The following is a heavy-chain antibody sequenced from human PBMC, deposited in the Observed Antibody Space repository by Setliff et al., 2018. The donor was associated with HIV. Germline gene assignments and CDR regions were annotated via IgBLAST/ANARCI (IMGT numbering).Heavy chain of an antibody. CDR3: ASALYYNFRSAYYVTPYYFDY. Sequence: SETLSLTCAVSGVSISSGSYYWSWIRQPAGKGLEWIGHIYTSGTTNYNPSLKSRVTISLDTSNNQFPLKLSSVTAADTAVYYCASALYYNFRSAYYVTPYYFDYWGQGTLVTSPQ. V-gene: IGHV4-61*09. CDR2: IYTSGTT. CDR1: GVSISSGSYY. J-gene: IGHJ4*02. D-gene: IGHD3-3*01.